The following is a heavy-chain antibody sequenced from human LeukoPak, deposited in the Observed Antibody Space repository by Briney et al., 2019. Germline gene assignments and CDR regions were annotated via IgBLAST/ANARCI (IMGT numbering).Heavy chain of an antibody. V-gene: IGHV4-59*01. CDR3: ARSKKMATTHFDY. J-gene: IGHJ4*02. CDR1: GGSISSYY. CDR2: IYYSGST. Sequence: SETLSLTCTVSGGSISSYYWSWIRQPPGKGLEWIGYIYYSGSTNYNPSLKSRVTISVDTSKNQFSLKLSSVTAADTAVYYCARSKKMATTHFDYWGQGTLVTVSS. D-gene: IGHD5-24*01.